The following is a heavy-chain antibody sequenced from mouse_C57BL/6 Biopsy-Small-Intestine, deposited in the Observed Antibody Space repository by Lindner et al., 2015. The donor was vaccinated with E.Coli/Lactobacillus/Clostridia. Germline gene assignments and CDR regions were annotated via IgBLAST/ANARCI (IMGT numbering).Heavy chain of an antibody. V-gene: IGHV1-7*01. CDR1: GFTFISFG. D-gene: IGHD1-1*01. J-gene: IGHJ1*01. Sequence: SVKVSCKASGFTFISFGFSWVRQAPGEGLEWMGWISAYNGNTRYAQKFQGRLTLTADRATTTSYMELRSLADDDTAVYFCARDYRFFEQLLASEKRAGAYDVWGPGTRVTVSS. CDR2: ISAYNGNT. CDR3: ARDYRFFEQLLASEKRAGAYDV.